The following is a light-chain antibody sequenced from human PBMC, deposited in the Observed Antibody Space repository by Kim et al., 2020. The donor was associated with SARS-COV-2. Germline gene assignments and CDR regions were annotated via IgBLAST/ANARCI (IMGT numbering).Light chain of an antibody. CDR1: QSVSSY. CDR2: DAS. CDR3: QQRSNWPPT. V-gene: IGKV3-11*01. Sequence: LSPGERAPRSCRASQSVSSYLAWYQQKPGQAPRLLIYDASNRATGIPARFSGSGSGTDFTLTISSLEPEDFAVYYCQQRSNWPPTFGGGTKVDIK. J-gene: IGKJ4*01.